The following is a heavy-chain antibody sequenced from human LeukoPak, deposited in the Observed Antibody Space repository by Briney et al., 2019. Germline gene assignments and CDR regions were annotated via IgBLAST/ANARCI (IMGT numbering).Heavy chain of an antibody. V-gene: IGHV3-23*01. D-gene: IGHD7-27*01. CDR1: GFTFSSYA. CDR3: VLGMSVNAFEI. Sequence: PGGSLRLSCAASGFTFSSYAMSWVRQAPGKGLEWVSAISGSGGSTYYADSVKGRFTISRDDSKNTLYLQMDSLRADDTAMYYCVLGMSVNAFEIWGQGTMVTVSS. CDR2: ISGSGGST. J-gene: IGHJ3*02.